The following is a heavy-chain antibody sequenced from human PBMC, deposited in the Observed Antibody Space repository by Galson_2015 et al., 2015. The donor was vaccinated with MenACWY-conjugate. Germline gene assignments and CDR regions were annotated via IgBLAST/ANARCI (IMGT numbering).Heavy chain of an antibody. D-gene: IGHD3-3*01. CDR2: ISISSSYI. CDR1: GFIFSSHT. CDR3: AGDYARLEWLSAYYFDY. J-gene: IGHJ4*02. Sequence: SLRLSCAASGFIFSSHTMNWVRQAPGKGLEWVSSISISSSYIYYADSVKGRFTISRDNAKNSLYLQMNSLTAEDTAVYYCAGDYARLEWLSAYYFDYWVQGTPVTVSS. V-gene: IGHV3-21*01.